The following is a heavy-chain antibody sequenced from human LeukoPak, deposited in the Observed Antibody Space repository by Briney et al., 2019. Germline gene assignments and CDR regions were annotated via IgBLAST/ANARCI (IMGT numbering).Heavy chain of an antibody. CDR3: AKDGLRGKNSYGDF. J-gene: IGHJ4*02. CDR2: ISYDGSNK. Sequence: GGSLRLSCAASEFTFSSYAMHWVRQAPGKGLEWVAVISYDGSNKYYADSVKGRFTISRDNSKNTLYLQMNSLRAEDTALYYCAKDGLRGKNSYGDFWGQGTLVTVSS. V-gene: IGHV3-30*04. D-gene: IGHD5-18*01. CDR1: EFTFSSYA.